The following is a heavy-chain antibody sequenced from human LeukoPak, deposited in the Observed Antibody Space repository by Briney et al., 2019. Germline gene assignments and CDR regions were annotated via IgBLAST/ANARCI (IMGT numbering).Heavy chain of an antibody. CDR1: GGFISSDY. CDR3: ARANPSSDIYAFDI. Sequence: SETLSLTCTVSGGFISSDYWSWIRQPPGKGLEWIGYIYYSGSTNYNPSLKSRVTISVDTSKNQFSLKLSSVTAADTAVYYCARANPSSDIYAFDIWGQGTMVTVSS. CDR2: IYYSGST. V-gene: IGHV4-59*08. J-gene: IGHJ3*02. D-gene: IGHD2-15*01.